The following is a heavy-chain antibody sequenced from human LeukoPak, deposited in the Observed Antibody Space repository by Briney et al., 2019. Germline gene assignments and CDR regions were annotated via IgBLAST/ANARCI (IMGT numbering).Heavy chain of an antibody. CDR3: AASGRGGPYYFDY. D-gene: IGHD3-10*01. CDR1: GYTFTGYY. J-gene: IGHJ4*02. Sequence: ASVKVSCKASGYTFTGYYMQWVQQAPGQGLEWMGWNNPNSGGTNYAQKLQGRVTMTRDTSISTAYMELSRLRSDDTAVYYCAASGRGGPYYFDYWGQGTLVTVSS. V-gene: IGHV1-2*02. CDR2: NNPNSGGT.